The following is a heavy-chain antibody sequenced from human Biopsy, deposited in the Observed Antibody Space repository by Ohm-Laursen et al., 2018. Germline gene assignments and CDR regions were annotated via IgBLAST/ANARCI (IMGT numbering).Heavy chain of an antibody. J-gene: IGHJ4*02. Sequence: SSVKVSCKVSGYTFTAYFIHWVRQAPQQKKKKKKKKNTKSGGTNYAQKFQGNITMTKNTSMSTAYMELSRLRSDDPAVYYCALQSVAQMKNVDDWGQGTLVTVAS. V-gene: IGHV1-2*02. D-gene: IGHD6-19*01. CDR2: KNTKSGGT. CDR3: ALQSVAQMKNVDD. CDR1: GYTFTAYF.